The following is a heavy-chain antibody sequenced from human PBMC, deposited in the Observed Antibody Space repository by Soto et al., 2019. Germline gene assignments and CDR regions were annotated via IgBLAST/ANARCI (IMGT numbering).Heavy chain of an antibody. J-gene: IGHJ3*02. CDR1: GYSFTSYW. CDR3: ARQGDGSGTTDAFDI. D-gene: IGHD3-10*01. Sequence: GESLKISCKGSGYSFTSYWIGWVRQMTGKGLEWMGIIYPGDSDTRYSPSFQGQVTISADKSISTAYLQWSSLKASDTAMYYCARQGDGSGTTDAFDIWGQGTMVTVSS. CDR2: IYPGDSDT. V-gene: IGHV5-51*01.